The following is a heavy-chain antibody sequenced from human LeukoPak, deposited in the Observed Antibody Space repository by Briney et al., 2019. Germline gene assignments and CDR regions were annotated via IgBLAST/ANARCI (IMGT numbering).Heavy chain of an antibody. CDR3: ARDLDSSGWYEGLFDY. Sequence: PGGSLRLSCAASGFTFSSYSMNWVRQAPGKGLEWVSSISSSSSYIYYADSVKGRFTISRDNAKNSLYLQMNSLRAEDTAVYYCARDLDSSGWYEGLFDYWGQGTLVTVSS. J-gene: IGHJ4*02. CDR2: ISSSSSYI. D-gene: IGHD6-19*01. CDR1: GFTFSSYS. V-gene: IGHV3-21*01.